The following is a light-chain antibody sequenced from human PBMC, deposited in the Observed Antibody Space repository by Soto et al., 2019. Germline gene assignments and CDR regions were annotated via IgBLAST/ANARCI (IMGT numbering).Light chain of an antibody. CDR1: SSDVGGYNY. J-gene: IGLJ2*01. Sequence: QSALPQPASVSGSPGQSITISCTGNSSDVGGYNYVSWYQQHPGKAPKLMIYDVSNRPSGVSNRFSGSKSGNTASLTISGLQAEDEADYYCSSYTSSSTLVFGGGTKLTVL. CDR2: DVS. V-gene: IGLV2-14*01. CDR3: SSYTSSSTLV.